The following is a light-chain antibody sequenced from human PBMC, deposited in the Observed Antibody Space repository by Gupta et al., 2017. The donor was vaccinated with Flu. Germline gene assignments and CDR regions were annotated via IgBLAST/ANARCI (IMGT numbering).Light chain of an antibody. Sequence: DIVLTQSPDSLALSLGGRATIKCKSSRDILYSSNNKNYLAWYQQKPGQPPRLLISWASTREPGVPDRFSGTGSWTDFTLTITSLQAEDVAIYYCQQYYDTPITFGGGTKVEIK. V-gene: IGKV4-1*01. CDR2: WAS. CDR1: RDILYSSNNKNY. J-gene: IGKJ4*01. CDR3: QQYYDTPIT.